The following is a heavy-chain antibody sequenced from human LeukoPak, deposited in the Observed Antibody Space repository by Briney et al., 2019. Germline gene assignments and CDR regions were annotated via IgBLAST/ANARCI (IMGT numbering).Heavy chain of an antibody. Sequence: PSETLSLTCTVSGGSISSGGYYWSWIRQHPGKGLEWIGYIYYGGSTYYNPSLKSRVTISVDTSKNQFSLKLSSVTAADTAVYYCARDYGDYVIWTNWFDPWGQGTLVTVSS. V-gene: IGHV4-31*03. J-gene: IGHJ5*02. D-gene: IGHD4-17*01. CDR3: ARDYGDYVIWTNWFDP. CDR1: GGSISSGGYY. CDR2: IYYGGST.